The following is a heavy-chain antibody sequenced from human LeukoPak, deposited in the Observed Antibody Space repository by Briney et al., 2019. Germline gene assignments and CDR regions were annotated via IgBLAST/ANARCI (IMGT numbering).Heavy chain of an antibody. V-gene: IGHV4-31*03. CDR1: GGSISSGGYY. Sequence: SQTLSLTCTVSGGSISSGGYYWSWIRPHPGKGLEWIGYIYYSGSTYYNPSLKSRVTISVDTSKNQFSLKLSSVTAADTAVYYCARSPGIAAAGTIARFPGYWGQGTLVTVSS. CDR3: ARSPGIAAAGTIARFPGY. CDR2: IYYSGST. J-gene: IGHJ4*02. D-gene: IGHD6-13*01.